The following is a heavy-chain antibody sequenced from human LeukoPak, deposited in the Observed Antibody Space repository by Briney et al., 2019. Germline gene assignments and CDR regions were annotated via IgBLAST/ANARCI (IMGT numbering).Heavy chain of an antibody. V-gene: IGHV3-21*06. D-gene: IGHD6-19*01. Sequence: SGGSLRLSCAASGFTFSSFGMTWVRQAPGKGLEWVSTITGSGGITYYADSVKGRFTISRDNAENSLYLQMNSLRAEDTAVYYCARVQWLVHSNWYFDLWGRGTLLTVSS. CDR2: ITGSGGIT. J-gene: IGHJ2*01. CDR1: GFTFSSFG. CDR3: ARVQWLVHSNWYFDL.